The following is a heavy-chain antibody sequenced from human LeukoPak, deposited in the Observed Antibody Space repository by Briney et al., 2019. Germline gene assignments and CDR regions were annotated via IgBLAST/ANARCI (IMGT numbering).Heavy chain of an antibody. CDR2: ISWDGGST. Sequence: PGGSLRLSCAASGFIFDDYTMHWVRQAPGKGLEWVSLISWDGGSTYYADSVKGRFTISRDNSKNSLSLQMNSLRAEDTALYYCAKDGKNYFDYWGQGTLVTVSS. CDR1: GFIFDDYT. J-gene: IGHJ4*02. CDR3: AKDGKNYFDY. V-gene: IGHV3-43*01.